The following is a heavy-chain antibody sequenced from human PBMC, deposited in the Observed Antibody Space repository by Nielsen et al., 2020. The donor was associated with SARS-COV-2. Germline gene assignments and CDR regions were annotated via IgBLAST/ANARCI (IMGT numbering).Heavy chain of an antibody. Sequence: GGSLRLSCAASGFTFNTYAMNWVRQAPGKGLEWVAYISASSANIHYAASVNGRFTVSRDNAKNSLYLQMNNLGDEDTAVYYCASDPSYASSWLHYFDFWGQGTLVTVSS. D-gene: IGHD5-12*01. CDR1: GFTFNTYA. CDR2: ISASSANI. J-gene: IGHJ4*02. CDR3: ASDPSYASSWLHYFDF. V-gene: IGHV3-48*02.